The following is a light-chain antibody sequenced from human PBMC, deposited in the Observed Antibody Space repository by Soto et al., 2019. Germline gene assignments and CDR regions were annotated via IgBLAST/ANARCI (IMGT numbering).Light chain of an antibody. J-gene: IGKJ1*01. CDR2: GAS. CDR1: QSVSSNY. V-gene: IGKV3-20*01. Sequence: ENALTQSPGTLSLSPGERATLSCRTSQSVSSNYLAWYQQKLGQAPRLLIYGASSRASGIPDRFSGGGSGTNFPLPISRLEPEDFSVYYCQQYGSSVTWTFGQGTKVEIK. CDR3: QQYGSSVTWT.